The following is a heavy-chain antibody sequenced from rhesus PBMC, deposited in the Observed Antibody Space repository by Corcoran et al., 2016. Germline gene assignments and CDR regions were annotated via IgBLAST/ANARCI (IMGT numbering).Heavy chain of an antibody. Sequence: QVQLQESGPGVVKPSETLSLTGFVSGGSISGHYFWRWIRHPPVKGQEWIGYFYGSSVSTNDHPTLKIRATNSNDTSRNQFSLKLIYVTAADTAVYYCSRVYWQLVAYWGQGVLVTVSS. J-gene: IGHJ4*01. V-gene: IGHV4-143*01. D-gene: IGHD6-13*01. CDR2: FYGSSVST. CDR3: SRVYWQLVAY. CDR1: GGSISGHYF.